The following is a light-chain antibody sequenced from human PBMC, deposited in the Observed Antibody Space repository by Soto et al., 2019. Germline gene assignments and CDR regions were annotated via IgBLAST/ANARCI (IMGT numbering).Light chain of an antibody. CDR3: QHYIGYSGR. J-gene: IGKJ1*01. CDR2: KAS. Sequence: DIQMTQSPSTLSASVGDRVSITCRASQSLNSWLAWYQHKPGKAPKLLIHKASILASGVPSRFSGSDSGAALTLTISSLQTDDVATYYCQHYIGYSGRFGHGNKVDIK. CDR1: QSLNSW. V-gene: IGKV1-5*03.